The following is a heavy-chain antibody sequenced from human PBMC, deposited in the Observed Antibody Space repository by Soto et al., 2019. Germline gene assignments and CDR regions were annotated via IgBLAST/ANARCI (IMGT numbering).Heavy chain of an antibody. J-gene: IGHJ4*02. CDR2: IYYSGST. CDR1: GGSISSGGYY. V-gene: IGHV4-61*08. CDR3: ASSWLRNYFDY. Sequence: SETLSLTCTVSGGSISSGGYYWSWIRQPPGKGLEWIGYIYYSGSTNYNPSLKSRVTISVDTSKNQFSLKLSSVTAADTAVYYCASSWLRNYFDYWGQGTLVTVSS. D-gene: IGHD5-12*01.